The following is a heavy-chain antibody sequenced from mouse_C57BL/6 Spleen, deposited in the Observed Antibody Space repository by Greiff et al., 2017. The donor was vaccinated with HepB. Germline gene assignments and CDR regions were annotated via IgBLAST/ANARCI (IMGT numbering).Heavy chain of an antibody. Sequence: VKLMESGPELVKPGASVKISCKASGYAFSSSWMNWVKQRPGKGLEWIGRIYPGDGDNNYNGKFKGKATLTADKSSSTAYMQLSSLTSEDSAVYFCARGGWFLDYWGQGTSVTVSS. V-gene: IGHV1-82*01. D-gene: IGHD1-1*02. J-gene: IGHJ4*01. CDR3: ARGGWFLDY. CDR1: GYAFSSSW. CDR2: IYPGDGDN.